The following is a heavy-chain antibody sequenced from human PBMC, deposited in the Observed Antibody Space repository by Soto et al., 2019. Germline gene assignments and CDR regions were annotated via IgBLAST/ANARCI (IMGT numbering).Heavy chain of an antibody. J-gene: IGHJ5*02. CDR1: GGTFSSYA. CDR3: ARAYGPYNWFDP. Sequence: SVKVSCKASGGTFSSYAISWVRQAPGQGLEWMGGIIPIFGTANYAQKFQGRVTITADESTSTAYMELSSLRSEDTAVYYCARAYGPYNWFDPWGQGTLVTVSS. CDR2: IIPIFGTA. V-gene: IGHV1-69*13. D-gene: IGHD3-10*01.